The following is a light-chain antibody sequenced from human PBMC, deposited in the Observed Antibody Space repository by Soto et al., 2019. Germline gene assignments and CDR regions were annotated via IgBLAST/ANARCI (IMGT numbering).Light chain of an antibody. CDR2: DTY. CDR3: LLTFRRTWV. CDR1: SGPVTTVHH. J-gene: IGLJ3*02. Sequence: QAVVPQEPSLTVSPVGTVTLTCASRSGPVTTVHHAYWFQQKPGQAPRILIFDTYNRHSLTPARFSGSLLGGQAALTLSGAQPEDEAEYYCLLTFRRTWVFGGGTKVTVL. V-gene: IGLV7-46*01.